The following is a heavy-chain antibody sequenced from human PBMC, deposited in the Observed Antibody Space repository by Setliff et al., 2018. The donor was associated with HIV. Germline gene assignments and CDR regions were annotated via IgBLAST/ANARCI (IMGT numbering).Heavy chain of an antibody. CDR1: GFTFSHYG. J-gene: IGHJ4*02. CDR3: TKNLYRSPWSPLDY. D-gene: IGHD6-19*01. Sequence: PGGSLRLSCVVSGFTFSHYGMHWVRQAPGKGLEWVTFIASDVSKTHIADSVKGRFTISRDNSKNMLYLQMNSLSADDTAVYYCTKNLYRSPWSPLDYWGQGTLVTVSS. V-gene: IGHV3-30*02. CDR2: IASDVSKT.